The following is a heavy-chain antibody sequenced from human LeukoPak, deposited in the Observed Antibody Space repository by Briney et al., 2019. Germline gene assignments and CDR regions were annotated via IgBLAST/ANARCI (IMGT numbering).Heavy chain of an antibody. CDR3: TTRRQDGC. CDR2: IKSKIDGGTI. J-gene: IGHJ4*02. V-gene: IGHV3-15*01. CDR1: GFTFSDAW. Sequence: GGSLRLSCVATGFTFSDAWMSWVRQAPGKGLEWVGRIKSKIDGGTIDYGAPVKGRFTISRDDSRNTLYLQMNSLKTEDTAVYYCTTRRQDGCWGQGTLVTVS. D-gene: IGHD6-25*01.